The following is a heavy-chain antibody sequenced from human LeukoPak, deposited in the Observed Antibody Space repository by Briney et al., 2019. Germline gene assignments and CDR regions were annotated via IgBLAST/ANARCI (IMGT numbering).Heavy chain of an antibody. J-gene: IGHJ4*02. CDR1: GYSFTSYW. Sequence: GESLQISCKGSGYSFTSYWNGWVRQMPGKGLEWMGIIYPGDSDTRYSPSFQGQVTISADKSISTAYLQWSSLKASDTAMYYCARRSDLSSSWFFDYWGQGTLVTVSS. D-gene: IGHD6-13*01. CDR2: IYPGDSDT. CDR3: ARRSDLSSSWFFDY. V-gene: IGHV5-51*01.